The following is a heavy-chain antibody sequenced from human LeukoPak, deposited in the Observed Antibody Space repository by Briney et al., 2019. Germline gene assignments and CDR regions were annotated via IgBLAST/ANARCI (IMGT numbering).Heavy chain of an antibody. CDR2: IYHSGST. Sequence: SETLSLTCTVSGGSISSHYWTWIRQPPGKGLEWIGYIYHSGSTNYDPSLKSRVTISVDTSKNQFSLKLGSVTAADTAVYYCARGVWPSAYYYYGMDVWGQGTTVTVSS. CDR3: ARGVWPSAYYYYGMDV. V-gene: IGHV4-59*11. J-gene: IGHJ6*02. D-gene: IGHD3-16*01. CDR1: GGSISSHY.